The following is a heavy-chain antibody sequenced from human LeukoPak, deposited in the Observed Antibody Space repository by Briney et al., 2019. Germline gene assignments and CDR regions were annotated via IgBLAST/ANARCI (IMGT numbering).Heavy chain of an antibody. Sequence: GGSLRLSCAASGFXFSSYAIHWVRKAPGKGLQWVAVISYDGSNKYYADSVKGRFTISRDNSKNTLYLQMNSLRAEDTAVYYCARPGGEYWNYYYYYGMDVWGQGTTVTVSS. CDR1: GFXFSSYA. CDR3: ARPGGEYWNYYYYYGMDV. D-gene: IGHD2-8*02. J-gene: IGHJ6*02. CDR2: ISYDGSNK. V-gene: IGHV3-30-3*01.